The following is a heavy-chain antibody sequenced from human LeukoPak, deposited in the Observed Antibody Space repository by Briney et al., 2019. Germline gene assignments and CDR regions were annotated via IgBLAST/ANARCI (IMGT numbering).Heavy chain of an antibody. Sequence: GASLQISCKGSGSSFTSYWIGWVRPLPGKGLEWMGIIYPGDSDTRYSPSFQGQVTISADKSISTAYLQWSSLKASDTAMYYCARQYRYGGLRYYFDYWGQGTLVTVSS. J-gene: IGHJ4*02. CDR2: IYPGDSDT. CDR3: ARQYRYGGLRYYFDY. D-gene: IGHD5-18*01. CDR1: GSSFTSYW. V-gene: IGHV5-51*01.